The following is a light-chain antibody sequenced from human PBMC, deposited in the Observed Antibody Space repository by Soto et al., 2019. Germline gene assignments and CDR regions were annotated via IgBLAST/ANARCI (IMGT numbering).Light chain of an antibody. Sequence: EIVMTQSPATLSVSPGERATLSCRASQSVSSNLAWYQQKPGQAPRLLIYGASTRATGIPARFRGSGSGTEFTLTISSLQSEDFAVYYCQQYNNWPRPFGQGTKV. CDR3: QQYNNWPRP. CDR2: GAS. CDR1: QSVSSN. J-gene: IGKJ1*01. V-gene: IGKV3-15*01.